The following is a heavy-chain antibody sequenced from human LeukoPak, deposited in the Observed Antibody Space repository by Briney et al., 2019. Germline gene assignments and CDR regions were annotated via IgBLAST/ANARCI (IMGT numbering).Heavy chain of an antibody. CDR3: ARRGGSGWCTD. D-gene: IGHD6-19*01. Sequence: PSETLSLTCTVSRGSISSSGYYWGWIRQPPGKGLEWIGNIYSSGSTYYNPSLKSRVTVSVDTSKNQFSLRLSSVTAADTAVYYCARRGGSGWCTDWGQGTLVTVSS. V-gene: IGHV4-39*01. CDR1: RGSISSSGYY. CDR2: IYSSGST. J-gene: IGHJ4*02.